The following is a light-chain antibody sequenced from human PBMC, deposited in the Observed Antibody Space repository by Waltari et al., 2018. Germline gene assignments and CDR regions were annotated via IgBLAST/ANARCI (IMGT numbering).Light chain of an antibody. J-gene: IGKJ1*01. V-gene: IGKV3-20*01. CDR2: AAS. Sequence: EVVFTQSPGTLSLSPGGRATLFCRASQSISKYLVWYQQRPGQAPRLLIYAASTRATGIPDRFSGSGFGTDFSLTISRLEPEDFAVYYCQNHERLPATFGQGTRVEIK. CDR1: QSISKY. CDR3: QNHERLPAT.